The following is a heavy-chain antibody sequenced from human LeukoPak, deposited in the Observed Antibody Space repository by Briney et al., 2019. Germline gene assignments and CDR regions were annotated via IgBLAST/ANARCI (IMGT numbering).Heavy chain of an antibody. Sequence: KPSETLSLTCAVYGGSFRGYYWSWLRQPPGKGLEWLGEINHSGSTNYNPSLTSRVTISVDTSKNQFSLKLSSVTAADTAVYYCARVTIFGVVPFDIWGQGTMVTVSS. CDR1: GGSFRGYY. D-gene: IGHD3-3*01. CDR3: ARVTIFGVVPFDI. CDR2: INHSGST. J-gene: IGHJ3*02. V-gene: IGHV4-34*01.